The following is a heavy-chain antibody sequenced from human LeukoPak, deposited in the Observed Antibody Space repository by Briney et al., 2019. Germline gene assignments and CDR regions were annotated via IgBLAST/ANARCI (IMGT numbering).Heavy chain of an antibody. CDR1: GFTSNNYA. V-gene: IGHV3-23*01. Sequence: QPGGSLRLSCAASGFTSNNYAMSWVRQAPGKGLEWVSAISGSGDSTYHADSVKGRFTISRDNAKNTLTLQMNSLRVEDTAVYYCAKDSRSSSWSWDYSFDCWGQGTLVTVSS. D-gene: IGHD6-13*01. J-gene: IGHJ4*02. CDR2: ISGSGDST. CDR3: AKDSRSSSWSWDYSFDC.